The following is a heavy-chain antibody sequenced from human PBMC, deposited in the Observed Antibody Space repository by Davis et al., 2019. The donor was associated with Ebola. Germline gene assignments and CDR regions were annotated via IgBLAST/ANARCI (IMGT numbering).Heavy chain of an antibody. J-gene: IGHJ6*03. D-gene: IGHD1-1*01. CDR3: ARSLEPSRGDYYYYMDI. Sequence: SVKVSCKASGGTFRRNAINWVRQAPGQGLEWMAGIIPILGTSNYGQNFQDRLSITRDSSTTTIYMEMSSLRSEDTAVYYCARSLEPSRGDYYYYMDIWGTGTTVTVSS. CDR2: IIPILGTS. V-gene: IGHV1-69*05. CDR1: GGTFRRNA.